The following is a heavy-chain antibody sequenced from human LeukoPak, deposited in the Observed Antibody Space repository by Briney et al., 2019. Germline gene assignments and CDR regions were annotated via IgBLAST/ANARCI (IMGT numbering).Heavy chain of an antibody. CDR3: ARESGAGPFDY. V-gene: IGHV3-7*01. CDR2: IKKDGSER. Sequence: PGGSLRLSCAASGFTFSSYWMSWIRQAPGKGLEWVANIKKDGSERYFVDSVKGRFTISRDNAKTSLYLQMTSLRADDTAVYYCARESGAGPFDYWGQGTLVTVSS. D-gene: IGHD3-10*01. CDR1: GFTFSSYW. J-gene: IGHJ4*02.